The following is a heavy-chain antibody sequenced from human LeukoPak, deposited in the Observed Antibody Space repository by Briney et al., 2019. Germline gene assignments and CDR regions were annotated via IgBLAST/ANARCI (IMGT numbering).Heavy chain of an antibody. CDR1: GFTFSSYS. J-gene: IGHJ4*02. Sequence: PGGSLRLSCAASGFTFSSYSMNWVRQAPGKGLEWVSSISSSSSYIYYADSVKGRFTISRDNAKNSLYLQMNSLRAEDTAVYYCARDYYYDSSGYYPLDYWGQGTLVTVSS. CDR2: ISSSSSYI. D-gene: IGHD3-22*01. CDR3: ARDYYYDSSGYYPLDY. V-gene: IGHV3-21*01.